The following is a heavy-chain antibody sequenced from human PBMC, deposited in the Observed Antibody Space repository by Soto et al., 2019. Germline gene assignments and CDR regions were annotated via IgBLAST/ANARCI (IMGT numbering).Heavy chain of an antibody. Sequence: GGSLRLSCAASGFTFSSYSMNWVRQAPGKGLEWVSYISSSSSTIYYADSVKGRFTISRDNAKNSLYLQMNSLRAEDTAVYYCARDTSNRVEYDFWSGYPDYWGQGTLVTVSS. V-gene: IGHV3-48*01. CDR1: GFTFSSYS. J-gene: IGHJ4*02. CDR2: ISSSSSTI. CDR3: ARDTSNRVEYDFWSGYPDY. D-gene: IGHD3-3*01.